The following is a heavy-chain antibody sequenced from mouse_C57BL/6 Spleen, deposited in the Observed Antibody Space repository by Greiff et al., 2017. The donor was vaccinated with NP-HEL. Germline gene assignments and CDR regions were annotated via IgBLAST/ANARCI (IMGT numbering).Heavy chain of an antibody. CDR3: ARSGYDGYYGSSWYFDV. D-gene: IGHD2-3*01. Sequence: VQLQQPGAELVKPGASVKLSCKASGYTFTSYWMQWVKQRPGQGLEWIGEIDPSDSYTNYNQKFKGKATLTVDTSSSTAYMQLSSLTSEDSAVYYCARSGYDGYYGSSWYFDVWGTGTTVTVSS. CDR2: IDPSDSYT. J-gene: IGHJ1*03. CDR1: GYTFTSYW. V-gene: IGHV1-50*01.